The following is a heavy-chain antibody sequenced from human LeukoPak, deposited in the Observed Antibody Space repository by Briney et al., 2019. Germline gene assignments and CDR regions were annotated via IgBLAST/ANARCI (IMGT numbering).Heavy chain of an antibody. CDR2: ISGSGDTT. CDR3: AKGRGFDSGSLHH. V-gene: IGHV3-23*01. J-gene: IGHJ5*02. D-gene: IGHD1-26*01. Sequence: GGSLRLSCAASGFTFSSYAMSWVRQAPGKGLEWVSTISGSGDTTYYADSVKGRFTISRDNSKNTLYLQMNSLRGEDTAVYYCAKGRGFDSGSLHHWGQGTLVTVP. CDR1: GFTFSSYA.